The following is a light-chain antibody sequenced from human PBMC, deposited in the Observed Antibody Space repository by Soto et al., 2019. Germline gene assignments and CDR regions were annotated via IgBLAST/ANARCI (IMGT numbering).Light chain of an antibody. CDR2: GAS. CDR3: QQYGSSILT. CDR1: QSVRNN. Sequence: EIVMSQSPATLSVSPGERATLSCRASQSVRNNLAWYQQKPGQAPRLLIYGASTRATGIPDRFSGSGSGTDFTLTISRLEPEDFAVYYCQQYGSSILTFGGGTKVEIK. J-gene: IGKJ4*01. V-gene: IGKV3-20*01.